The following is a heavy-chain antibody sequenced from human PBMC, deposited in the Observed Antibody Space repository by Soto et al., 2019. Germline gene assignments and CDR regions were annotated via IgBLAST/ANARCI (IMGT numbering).Heavy chain of an antibody. CDR3: ATEGDSSGWYYFDY. CDR1: GYTFTGYY. D-gene: IGHD6-19*01. Sequence: QVQLVQSGAEVKKPGASVKVSCKASGYTFTGYYMHWVRQAPGQGLEWMGWINPNSGGTNYAQKLQGRVTMTRDTSISTAYMELSRLRSDDTAVYYCATEGDSSGWYYFDYWGQGTLVTVSS. V-gene: IGHV1-2*02. CDR2: INPNSGGT. J-gene: IGHJ4*02.